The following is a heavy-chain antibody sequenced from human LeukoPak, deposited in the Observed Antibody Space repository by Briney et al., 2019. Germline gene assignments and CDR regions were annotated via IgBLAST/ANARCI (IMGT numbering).Heavy chain of an antibody. Sequence: GGSLRLSCAASGFTFSDYYMSWIRQAPGKGLEWVSYISSSGSTIYYADSVKGRFTISRDNTKNSLYLQMNSLRAEDTAVYYCARDEAAGHSIDYWGQGTLVTVSS. CDR3: ARDEAAGHSIDY. CDR1: GFTFSDYY. V-gene: IGHV3-11*01. D-gene: IGHD6-25*01. J-gene: IGHJ4*02. CDR2: ISSSGSTI.